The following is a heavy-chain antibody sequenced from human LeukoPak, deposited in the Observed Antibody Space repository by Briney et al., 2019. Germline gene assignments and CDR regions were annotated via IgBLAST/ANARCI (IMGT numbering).Heavy chain of an antibody. D-gene: IGHD6-13*01. Sequence: GGTLRLSCAASGFTLSNYGMSWGRQAPGKGLEWVSSITNSSASTYYADSVKGRFTISRDNSKNTLYLQMNSLRAEDTAVYYCAKSDTPWGSWYYFDYWGQGTLVTVSS. CDR2: ITNSSAST. CDR3: AKSDTPWGSWYYFDY. J-gene: IGHJ4*02. CDR1: GFTLSNYG. V-gene: IGHV3-23*01.